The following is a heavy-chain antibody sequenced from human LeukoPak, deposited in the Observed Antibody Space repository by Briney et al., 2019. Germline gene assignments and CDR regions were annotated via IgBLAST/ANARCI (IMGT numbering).Heavy chain of an antibody. CDR1: GDSVSNNIAT. CDR3: ARLSSGAGGDFDC. CDR2: TYYRSRWGN. V-gene: IGHV6-1*01. J-gene: IGHJ4*02. Sequence: SQTLSLTCAISGDSVSNNIATWNWVRQSPSRGLEWLGRTYYRSRWGNDYAISVKSRITINPDTSRNQFSLQLNSVTPEDTAVYYCARLSSGAGGDFDCWGQGTLVTVSS. D-gene: IGHD6-19*01.